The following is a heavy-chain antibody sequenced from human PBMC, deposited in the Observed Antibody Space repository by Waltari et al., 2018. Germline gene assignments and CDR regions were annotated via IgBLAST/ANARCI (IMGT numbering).Heavy chain of an antibody. Sequence: QLQLQESGPGLVKPSETLSLTCTVPGGSISCSGSYWGWIRQPPGKGLEWIGSISYSGITYYNTSLMSRVTISVDTSKNQFSLKLTSVIAAETAVFYCARFSKSANWIDPWGQGTLVTVSS. V-gene: IGHV4-39*01. CDR2: ISYSGIT. CDR3: ARFSKSANWIDP. CDR1: GGSISCSGSY. D-gene: IGHD3-3*02. J-gene: IGHJ5*02.